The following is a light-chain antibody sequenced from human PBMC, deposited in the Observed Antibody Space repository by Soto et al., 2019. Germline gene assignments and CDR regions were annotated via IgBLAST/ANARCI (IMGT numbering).Light chain of an antibody. CDR2: GAS. V-gene: IGKV3D-15*01. J-gene: IGKJ2*01. CDR3: QQYENWPPYT. CDR1: QSVSND. Sequence: EIVMTQSPATLSVSPGERATLSCRASQSVSNDLAWYQQKPGQAPRLLIYGASIRATGIPASFSGSGSGTEFTLPIISLQSEDFAVYYCQQYENWPPYTLRQGTKLEL.